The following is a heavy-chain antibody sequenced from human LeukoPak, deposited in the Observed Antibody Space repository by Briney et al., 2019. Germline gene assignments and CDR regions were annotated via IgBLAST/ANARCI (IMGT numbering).Heavy chain of an antibody. Sequence: SETLSLTCTVSGYSISSGYYWGWIRQPPGKGLEWIGSIYHSGSTYYNPSLKSRVTISVDTSKNQFSLKLSSVTAADTAVYYCAREGLGYCSSTSCLRGASGREFDPWGQGTLVTVSS. CDR1: GYSISSGYY. CDR3: AREGLGYCSSTSCLRGASGREFDP. D-gene: IGHD2-2*01. V-gene: IGHV4-38-2*02. CDR2: IYHSGST. J-gene: IGHJ5*02.